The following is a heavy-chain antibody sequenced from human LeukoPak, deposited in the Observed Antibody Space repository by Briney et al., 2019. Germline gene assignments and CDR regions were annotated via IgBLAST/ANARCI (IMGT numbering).Heavy chain of an antibody. D-gene: IGHD6-19*01. V-gene: IGHV1-46*01. CDR3: ARDGGIAVAGRTLAYGMDV. CDR2: INPSGGST. CDR1: GYTFTSYY. Sequence: ASVKVSCKASGYTFTSYYMHWVRQAPGQGLEWMGIINPSGGSTSYAQKFQGRVTMTRDTSTSTVYMELSSLRSEDTAVYYCARDGGIAVAGRTLAYGMDVWGKGTTVTVSS. J-gene: IGHJ6*04.